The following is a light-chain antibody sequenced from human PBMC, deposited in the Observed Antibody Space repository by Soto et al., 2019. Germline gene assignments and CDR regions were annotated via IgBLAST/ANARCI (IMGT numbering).Light chain of an antibody. V-gene: IGKV3-20*01. Sequence: ETVLSQSPGTLSLSPGERDTLSCRASQSVSNNYLAWYQQKPGQAPRLLIYGASNRATGIPDRFSGSGSGTDFTLAISSLQSEDFAVYFCQQYSDLPMSFGQGTRLEIK. CDR3: QQYSDLPMS. J-gene: IGKJ5*01. CDR2: GAS. CDR1: QSVSNNY.